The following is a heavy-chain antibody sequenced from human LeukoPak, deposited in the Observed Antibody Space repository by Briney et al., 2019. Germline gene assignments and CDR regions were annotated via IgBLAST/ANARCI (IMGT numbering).Heavy chain of an antibody. D-gene: IGHD6-13*01. V-gene: IGHV3-7*01. CDR1: GFTFSSYW. Sequence: GGSLRLSCAASGFTFSSYWMSWVRQAPGKGLEWVANIKQDGSEKYYVDSVKGRFTISRDNAKNSLYLQMNSLRAEDTAVYYCARERGLMAAAGTGFDYWGQGTLVTVSS. CDR2: IKQDGSEK. CDR3: ARERGLMAAAGTGFDY. J-gene: IGHJ4*02.